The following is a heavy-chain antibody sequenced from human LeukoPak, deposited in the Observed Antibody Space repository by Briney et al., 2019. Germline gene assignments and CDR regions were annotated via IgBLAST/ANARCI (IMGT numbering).Heavy chain of an antibody. D-gene: IGHD3-22*01. V-gene: IGHV3-23*01. CDR3: VYDSSGYPTPSFDY. CDR2: VSGSGGST. J-gene: IGHJ4*02. Sequence: GGSLRLSCAASGFTFSSYAMSWVRQAPGEGLEWVSAVSGSGGSTYYADSVKGRFTISRDNSKNTLYLQMNSLRAEDTAVYYCVYDSSGYPTPSFDYWGQGTLVTVSS. CDR1: GFTFSSYA.